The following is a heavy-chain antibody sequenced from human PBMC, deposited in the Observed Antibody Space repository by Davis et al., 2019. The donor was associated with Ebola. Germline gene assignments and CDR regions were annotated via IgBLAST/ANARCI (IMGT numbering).Heavy chain of an antibody. Sequence: GGSLRLSCAASGFTFSSYSMNWVRQAPGKGLEWVSSISSSSSYIYYADSVKGRFTISRDDSKNTAYLQMNSLKTEDTAVYYCTTTTVTSDYWGQGTLVTVSS. CDR3: TTTTVTSDY. CDR1: GFTFSSYS. V-gene: IGHV3-21*04. CDR2: ISSSSSYI. D-gene: IGHD4-17*01. J-gene: IGHJ4*02.